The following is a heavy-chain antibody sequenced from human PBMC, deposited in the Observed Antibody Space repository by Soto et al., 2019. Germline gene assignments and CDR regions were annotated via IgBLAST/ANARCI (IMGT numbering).Heavy chain of an antibody. CDR2: IYYSGST. CDR1: GGSISSYY. V-gene: IGHV4-59*08. Sequence: SETLSLTCTVSGGSISSYYWSWIRQPPGKGLEWIGYIYYSGSTNCNPSLKSRVTISVDTSKNQFSLKLSSVTAADTAVYYCARFYDILSFPYYYYMDVWGKGTTVTVSS. J-gene: IGHJ6*03. CDR3: ARFYDILSFPYYYYMDV. D-gene: IGHD3-9*01.